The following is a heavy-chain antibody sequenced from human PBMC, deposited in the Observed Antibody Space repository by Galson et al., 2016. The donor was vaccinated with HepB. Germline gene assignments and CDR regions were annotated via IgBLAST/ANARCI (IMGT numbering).Heavy chain of an antibody. J-gene: IGHJ4*02. CDR1: GGSISSRNYY. V-gene: IGHV4-39*01. CDR2: INYSGNT. Sequence: SETLSLTCTVSGGSISSRNYYWGWIRQHPGKGLEWIGSINYSGNTYYNPSLKSRVTMSIDRSKNQFSLRLSSVTAADTAVYYCARVAWYQYGSGSYDYWGQGTLVSVSS. CDR3: ARVAWYQYGSGSYDY. D-gene: IGHD3-10*01.